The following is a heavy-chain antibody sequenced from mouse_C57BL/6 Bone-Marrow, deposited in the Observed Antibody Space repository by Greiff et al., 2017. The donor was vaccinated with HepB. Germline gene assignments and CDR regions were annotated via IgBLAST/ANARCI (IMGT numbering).Heavy chain of an antibody. V-gene: IGHV5-6*01. CDR2: ISSGGSYT. Sequence: EVMLVESGGDLVKPGGSLKLSCAASGFTFSSYGMSWVRQTPDKRLEWVANISSGGSYTYYPDSVKGRFTISRDTDKNTLYLQMSSLKSEDTAMYYCARLLTRGYWGQGTTLTVSS. CDR3: ARLLTRGY. CDR1: GFTFSSYG. D-gene: IGHD1-1*01. J-gene: IGHJ2*01.